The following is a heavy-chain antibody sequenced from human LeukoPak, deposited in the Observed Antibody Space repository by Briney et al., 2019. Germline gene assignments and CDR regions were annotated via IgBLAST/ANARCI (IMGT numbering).Heavy chain of an antibody. CDR3: VYFDAIMATGDY. V-gene: IGHV3-53*04. J-gene: IGHJ4*02. CDR2: IYSGGST. D-gene: IGHD5-12*01. CDR1: GFTVSSDH. Sequence: PGGSLRLSCAACGFTVSSDHMNGVRQPPGKGLEWVSVIYSGGSTYYADSVKGRFTISRHDSQNTLYLQMNSLRADDTDVYYCVYFDAIMATGDYWGQGTLVTVSS.